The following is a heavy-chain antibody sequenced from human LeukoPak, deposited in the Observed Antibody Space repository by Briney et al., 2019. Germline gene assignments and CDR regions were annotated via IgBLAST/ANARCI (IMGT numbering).Heavy chain of an antibody. Sequence: GGSLRLSCEASGFTFSSYSMNWVRQAPGKGLEWISYISTSTTTIYYANSVKGRFTISRDNAKNSLDLQMNSLRAEDTAVYYCASLSVVQFYFDYWGQGTLVTVSS. V-gene: IGHV3-48*04. D-gene: IGHD4-23*01. CDR1: GFTFSSYS. J-gene: IGHJ4*02. CDR2: ISTSTTTI. CDR3: ASLSVVQFYFDY.